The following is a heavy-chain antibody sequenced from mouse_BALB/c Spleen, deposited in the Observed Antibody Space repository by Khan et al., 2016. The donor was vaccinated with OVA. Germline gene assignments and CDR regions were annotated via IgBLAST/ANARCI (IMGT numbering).Heavy chain of an antibody. CDR3: ARTGYYYCDY. CDR1: GFTFSGFG. V-gene: IGHV5-17*02. D-gene: IGHD2-3*01. J-gene: IGHJ2*01. CDR2: ISSGSNNI. Sequence: EVELVESGGGLVQTGGSRKLSCAASGFTFSGFGMHWVRQAPEKGMEWVAYISSGSNNIYYADTVKGRFTISRDNPKNTLFLQMTRRRSEDTAMYYCARTGYYYCDYWGQGTTRTVSS.